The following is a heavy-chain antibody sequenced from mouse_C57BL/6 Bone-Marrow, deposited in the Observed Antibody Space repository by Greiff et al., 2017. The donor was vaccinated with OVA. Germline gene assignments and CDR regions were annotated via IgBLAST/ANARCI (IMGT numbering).Heavy chain of an antibody. V-gene: IGHV1-74*01. CDR2: IHPSDSDT. Sequence: QVQLQQPGAELVKPGASVKVSCKASGYTFTSYWLHWVKQRPGQGLEWIGRIHPSDSDTNYNHKFKGKATLTVDKSSSTAYMQLSSLTSEDSAVYYYSIREYDGSSHYAMDDWGQGTSVTVSS. D-gene: IGHD1-1*01. CDR1: GYTFTSYW. CDR3: SIREYDGSSHYAMDD. J-gene: IGHJ4*01.